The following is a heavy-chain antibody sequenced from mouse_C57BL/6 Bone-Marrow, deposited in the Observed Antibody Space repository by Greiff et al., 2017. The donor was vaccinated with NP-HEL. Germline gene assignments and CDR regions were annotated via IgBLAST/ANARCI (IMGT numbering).Heavy chain of an antibody. Sequence: QVQLQQSGAELVKPGASVTMSCKASGYTFTTYPIEWMKQNHGKSLEWIGNFHPYNDDTKYNEKFKGKATLTVEKSSSTVYLELSRLTSDDSAVYYCARGPLITTVVATRDWYFDVWGTGTTVTVSS. D-gene: IGHD1-1*01. J-gene: IGHJ1*03. CDR2: FHPYNDDT. CDR3: ARGPLITTVVATRDWYFDV. CDR1: GYTFTTYP. V-gene: IGHV1-47*01.